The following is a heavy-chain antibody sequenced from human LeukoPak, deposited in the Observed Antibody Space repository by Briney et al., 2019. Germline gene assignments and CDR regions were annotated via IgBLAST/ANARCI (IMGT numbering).Heavy chain of an antibody. CDR2: IIPIFGTA. D-gene: IGHD3-16*01. J-gene: IGHJ6*03. Sequence: SVKVSCKASGGTFISYAISWVRQAPGQGLEWMGGIIPIFGTANYAQKFQGRVTITADESTSTAYMELSSLRSEDTAVYYCARARGDPSAPYYFYYMDVWGKGTTVTISS. CDR1: GGTFISYA. CDR3: ARARGDPSAPYYFYYMDV. V-gene: IGHV1-69*13.